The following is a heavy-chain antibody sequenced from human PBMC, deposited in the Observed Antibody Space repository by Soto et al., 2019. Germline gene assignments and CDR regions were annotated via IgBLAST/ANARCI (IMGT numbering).Heavy chain of an antibody. CDR1: GGSISSSSYY. CDR2: IYYSGST. Sequence: SETLSLTCTVSGGSISSSSYYWGWIRQPPGKGLEWIGSIYYSGSTYYNPSLKSRVTISVDTSKNQFSLKLSSVTAADTAVYYCARPHPYYYDSSGYYFDYWGQGTLVTVSS. CDR3: ARPHPYYYDSSGYYFDY. V-gene: IGHV4-39*01. D-gene: IGHD3-22*01. J-gene: IGHJ4*02.